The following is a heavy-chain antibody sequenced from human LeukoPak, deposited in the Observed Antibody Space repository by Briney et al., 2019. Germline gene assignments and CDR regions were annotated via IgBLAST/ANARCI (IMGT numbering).Heavy chain of an antibody. CDR1: GGTFSSYA. CDR3: ARTMSITMIVVPPSLDAFDI. Sequence: GASVKVSCKASGGTFSSYAISWVRQAPGQGLEWMGRIIPILGIANYAQKFQGRVTITADKSTSTAYMELSSLRSEDTAVYYCARTMSITMIVVPPSLDAFDIWGQGTMVTVSS. CDR2: IIPILGIA. V-gene: IGHV1-69*04. D-gene: IGHD3-22*01. J-gene: IGHJ3*02.